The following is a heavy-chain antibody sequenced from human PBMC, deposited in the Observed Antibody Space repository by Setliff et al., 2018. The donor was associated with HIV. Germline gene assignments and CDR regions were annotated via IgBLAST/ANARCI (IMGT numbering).Heavy chain of an antibody. CDR3: ARDVGLCGVDCWPYFYFDL. D-gene: IGHD2-21*02. CDR1: GGSISLHY. J-gene: IGHJ2*01. Sequence: SETLSLTCTISGGSISLHYWNWIRQPPGKGPEWIGSTHYSGSSYYSPSLKSRVTISLDTSKNQFSLKLSSMTAADTAVYYCARDVGLCGVDCWPYFYFDLWGRGNLVTVSS. V-gene: IGHV4-59*11. CDR2: THYSGSS.